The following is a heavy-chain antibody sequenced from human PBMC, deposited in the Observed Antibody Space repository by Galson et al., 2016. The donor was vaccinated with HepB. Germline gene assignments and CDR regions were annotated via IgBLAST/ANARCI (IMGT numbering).Heavy chain of an antibody. J-gene: IGHJ4*02. CDR2: VSGSGVST. D-gene: IGHD6-13*01. CDR1: GFSFSSYA. CDR3: AKGRLAARGRCDY. Sequence: SLRLSCAASGFSFSSYALHWVRQAPGKGLEWVSTVSGSGVSTYYADSVKGRFTISRDNSNNTLFLQMNSLRAEDTARYYCAKGRLAARGRCDYWGQGNLVTVSS. V-gene: IGHV3-23*01.